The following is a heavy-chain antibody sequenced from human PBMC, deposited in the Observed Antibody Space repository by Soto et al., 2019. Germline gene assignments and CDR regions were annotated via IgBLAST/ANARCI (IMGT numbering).Heavy chain of an antibody. CDR1: GGSISGYH. D-gene: IGHD5-18*01. CDR2: IYYSGST. J-gene: IGHJ4*02. CDR3: ARAGTAMVTIDY. V-gene: IGHV4-59*01. Sequence: SETLSLTCTVSGGSISGYHWSWIRQPPGKGLEWIGYIYYSGSTNYNPSLKSRVTISVDTSKNQFSLKLSSVTAADTAVYYCARAGTAMVTIDYWGQGTLVTVS.